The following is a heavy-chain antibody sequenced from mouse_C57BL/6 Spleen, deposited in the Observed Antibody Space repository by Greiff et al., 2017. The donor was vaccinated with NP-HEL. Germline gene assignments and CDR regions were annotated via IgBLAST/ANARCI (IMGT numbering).Heavy chain of an antibody. CDR2: IYPGDGDT. CDR1: GYAFSSYW. V-gene: IGHV1-80*01. J-gene: IGHJ2*01. D-gene: IGHD2-4*01. Sequence: QVQLKQSGAELVKPGASVKISCKASGYAFSSYWMNWVKQRPGKGLEWIGQIYPGDGDTNYNGKFKGKATLTADKSSSTAYMQLSSLTSEDSAVYFCARGGLRGLFDYWGQGTTLTVSS. CDR3: ARGGLRGLFDY.